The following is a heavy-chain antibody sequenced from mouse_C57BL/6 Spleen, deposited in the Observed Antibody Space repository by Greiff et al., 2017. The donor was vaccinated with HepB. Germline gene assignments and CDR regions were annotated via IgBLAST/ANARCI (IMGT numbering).Heavy chain of an antibody. CDR1: GFTFSSYA. J-gene: IGHJ4*01. CDR3: TRVYYDYGDYYAMDY. V-gene: IGHV5-9-1*02. CDR2: ISSGGDYI. D-gene: IGHD2-4*01. Sequence: EVKLVESGGGLVKPGGSLKLSCAASGFTFSSYAMSWVRQTPEKRLEWVAYISSGGDYIYYADTVKGRFTISRDNARNTLYLQMSSLKSEDTAMYYCTRVYYDYGDYYAMDYWGQGTSVTVSS.